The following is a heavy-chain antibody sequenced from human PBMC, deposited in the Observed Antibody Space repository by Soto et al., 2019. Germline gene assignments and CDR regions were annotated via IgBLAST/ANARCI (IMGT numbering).Heavy chain of an antibody. V-gene: IGHV3-23*01. Sequence: GGSLRLSCAASGFTFSSYAMSWVRQAPGKGLEWVSAISGSGGSTYYADSVKGRFTISRDNSKNTLYLQMNSLRAEDTAVYYCAKAREGYCSSTSCYFFDYWGQGTLVTVSS. CDR3: AKAREGYCSSTSCYFFDY. CDR2: ISGSGGST. D-gene: IGHD2-2*01. CDR1: GFTFSSYA. J-gene: IGHJ4*02.